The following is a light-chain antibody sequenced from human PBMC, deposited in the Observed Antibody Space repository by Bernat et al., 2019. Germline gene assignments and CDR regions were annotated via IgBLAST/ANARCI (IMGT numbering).Light chain of an antibody. CDR2: DAS. CDR3: QQRSKWPT. J-gene: IGKJ4*01. CDR1: QSVSSY. Sequence: EIVLTQSPATLSLSPGERATLSCRASQSVSSYLAWYQQKPGQAPRLLIYDASNRATGIPARFSGSGSGTDFTLTISSLAPEDFAVYYCQQRSKWPTFGGGTKVEIK. V-gene: IGKV3-11*01.